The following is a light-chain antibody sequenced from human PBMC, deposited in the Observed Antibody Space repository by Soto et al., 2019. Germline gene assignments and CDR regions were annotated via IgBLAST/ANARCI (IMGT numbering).Light chain of an antibody. CDR1: NSDIGAYGY. CDR2: DVS. V-gene: IGLV2-14*03. J-gene: IGLJ2*01. CDR3: SSYTTSATVI. Sequence: QSVLTQPASVSGSPGQSITISCTGTNSDIGAYGYVSWYQQHPEKAPKLMIYDVSDRPSGISNRFSGSKSGNTASLTISGLQAEDEADYYCSSYTTSATVIFGGGTKLTVL.